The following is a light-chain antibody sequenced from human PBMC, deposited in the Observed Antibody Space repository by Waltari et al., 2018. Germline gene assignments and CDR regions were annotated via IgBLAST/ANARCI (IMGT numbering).Light chain of an antibody. Sequence: SSELTQDPAVSVAMGQTVRITCQGDSLRRYYASWYQQCPGQAPRLVMYDKNNRPSGVPDRFSGSSSHNTASLTITGAQAEDEASYYCHSRDASGVGGSFGGGTKLTVL. CDR3: HSRDASGVGGS. CDR2: DKN. V-gene: IGLV3-19*01. CDR1: SLRRYY. J-gene: IGLJ2*01.